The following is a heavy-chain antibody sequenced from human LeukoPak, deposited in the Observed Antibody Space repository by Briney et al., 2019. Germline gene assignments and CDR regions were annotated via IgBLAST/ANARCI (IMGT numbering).Heavy chain of an antibody. V-gene: IGHV4-38-2*02. Sequence: PSETLSLTCAVSGYSISSCYYWGVSRQPPGKGMGWFGSIYHSWSTYYNPSLKSRFTIPVDTSKKQFSLKLSSVTAADTAVYYCARDYGDYWGQGTLVTVSS. CDR3: ARDYGDY. CDR2: IYHSWST. D-gene: IGHD3-10*01. J-gene: IGHJ4*02. CDR1: GYSISSCYY.